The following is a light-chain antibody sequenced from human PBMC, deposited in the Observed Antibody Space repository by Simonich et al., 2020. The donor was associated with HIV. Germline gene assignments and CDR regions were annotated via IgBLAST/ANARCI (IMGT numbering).Light chain of an antibody. CDR1: QSVSSN. CDR2: GAS. Sequence: EIVLTQSPGTLSLSQGERITLSCRASQSVSSNLAWYQQKPGQAPRLLIYGASTRVTGIPGRFIGSGSGTEFTLTISSLQSEDFAVYYCQQYGSSPYTFGQGTKLEIK. CDR3: QQYGSSPYT. J-gene: IGKJ2*01. V-gene: IGKV3-20*01.